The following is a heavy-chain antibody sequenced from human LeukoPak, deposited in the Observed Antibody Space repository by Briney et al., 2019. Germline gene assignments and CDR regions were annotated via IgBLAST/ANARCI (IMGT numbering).Heavy chain of an antibody. CDR2: INPNSGGT. CDR3: ARDIVVVPAALWYYFDY. J-gene: IGHJ4*02. Sequence: ASVKVSCKASGYTFTDYYIHWVRQAPGQGLEWMGWINPNSGGTGSAQKFQGRVTMTRDTSISTAYMELSRLRSDDTAVYYCARDIVVVPAALWYYFDYWGQGTLVTVSS. V-gene: IGHV1-2*02. D-gene: IGHD2-2*01. CDR1: GYTFTDYY.